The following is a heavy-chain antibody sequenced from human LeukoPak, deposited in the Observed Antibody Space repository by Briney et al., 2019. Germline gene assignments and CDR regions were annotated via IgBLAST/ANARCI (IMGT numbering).Heavy chain of an antibody. Sequence: SETLSLTCTVSGASICGHYWIWIRQPPGRGLEWIGYVYSSGSTNYNPSLKSRVTMSVDTSKNQFSLKLSSVTAADTAVYYCARDSSGYNWFDPWGQGTLVTVSS. CDR1: GASICGHY. CDR2: VYSSGST. V-gene: IGHV4-59*11. CDR3: ARDSSGYNWFDP. J-gene: IGHJ5*02. D-gene: IGHD3-22*01.